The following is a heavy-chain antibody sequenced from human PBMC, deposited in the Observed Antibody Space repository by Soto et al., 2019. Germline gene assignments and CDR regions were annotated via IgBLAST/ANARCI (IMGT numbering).Heavy chain of an antibody. J-gene: IGHJ4*02. V-gene: IGHV3-30-3*01. CDR2: ISYDGSNK. CDR1: GFTFSSYA. Sequence: QVQLVESGGGVVQPGRSLRLSCAASGFTFSSYAMHWVRQAPGKGLEWVAVISYDGSNKYYADSVKGRFTISGDNSKNTLYLQMNSLRAEDTAVYYCARAGRQQLVVAPMGVDYWGQGTLVTVSS. CDR3: ARAGRQQLVVAPMGVDY. D-gene: IGHD6-13*01.